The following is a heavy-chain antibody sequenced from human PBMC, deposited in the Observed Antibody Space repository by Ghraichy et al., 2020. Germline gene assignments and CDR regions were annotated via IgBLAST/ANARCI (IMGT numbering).Heavy chain of an antibody. CDR2: IYYSGST. CDR3: ARALSGSYADFDY. D-gene: IGHD1-26*01. CDR1: GGSISYYY. J-gene: IGHJ4*02. Sequence: SETLSLTCTVSGGSISYYYWSWVRQPPGKGLEWIGYIYYSGSTKYNPSLKSRVTISVDTSKNQFSLKLSSVTAADTAVYYCARALSGSYADFDYWGQGTLVTVSS. V-gene: IGHV4-59*01.